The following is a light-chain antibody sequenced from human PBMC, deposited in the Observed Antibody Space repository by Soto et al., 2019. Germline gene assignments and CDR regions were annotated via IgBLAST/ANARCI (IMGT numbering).Light chain of an antibody. V-gene: IGKV1-6*01. Sequence: AIQMTQSPSSLSASVGDRVIITCRASQAIRNDLGWYQQKPGKAPKLLIYTASTLQSVVPSRFSGSGSGADFTLTIRSLQPEDSATYYCLHDYSYPRTFGQETKVEIK. CDR3: LHDYSYPRT. J-gene: IGKJ1*01. CDR2: TAS. CDR1: QAIRND.